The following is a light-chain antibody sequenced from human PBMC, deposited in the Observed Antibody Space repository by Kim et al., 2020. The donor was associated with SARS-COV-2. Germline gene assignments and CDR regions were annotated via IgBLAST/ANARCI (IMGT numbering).Light chain of an antibody. V-gene: IGKV4-1*01. CDR2: WAS. Sequence: DIVVTQSPDSLVVSLGETATIDCMSSQSVLYKSNNQNYLAWYQQKPGQPPRLPISWASTRESGVPDRFTGSGSGTHFSLTISSLQSEDVAVYYCQQYYTPPITFGQGTRLEIK. CDR1: QSVLYKSNNQNY. CDR3: QQYYTPPIT. J-gene: IGKJ5*01.